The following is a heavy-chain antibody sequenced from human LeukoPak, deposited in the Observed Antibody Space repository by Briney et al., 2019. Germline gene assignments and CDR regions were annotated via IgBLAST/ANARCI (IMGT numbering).Heavy chain of an antibody. CDR2: IRQDGSDK. V-gene: IGHV3-7*01. CDR3: ARPDLTYSGSFDY. D-gene: IGHD5-12*01. Sequence: GGSLRLSCAASGFTFSDYWMTWVRQAPGKGLEWVASIRQDGSDKYYVDSVKGRFIISRDNAKNSLYLQMSSLRAEDTALYYCARPDLTYSGSFDYWGQGTLVTVSS. CDR1: GFTFSDYW. J-gene: IGHJ4*02.